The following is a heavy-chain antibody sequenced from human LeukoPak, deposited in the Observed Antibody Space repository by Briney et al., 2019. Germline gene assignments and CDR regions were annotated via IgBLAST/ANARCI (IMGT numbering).Heavy chain of an antibody. J-gene: IGHJ4*02. Sequence: GSSVKVSCKASGGTFSSYAISWVRQAPGQGLEWMGGIIPILGTANYAQKFQGRVTITADESTSTAYMELSSLRSEDTAVYYCAAARFLEWPFDYWGQGTLVTVSS. CDR1: GGTFSSYA. V-gene: IGHV1-69*01. CDR3: AAARFLEWPFDY. D-gene: IGHD3-3*01. CDR2: IIPILGTA.